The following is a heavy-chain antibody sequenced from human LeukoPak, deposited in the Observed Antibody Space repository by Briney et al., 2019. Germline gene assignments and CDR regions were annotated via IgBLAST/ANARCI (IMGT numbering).Heavy chain of an antibody. CDR1: GFTFSSYS. V-gene: IGHV3-21*01. CDR2: ISSGSSYI. D-gene: IGHD3-10*01. J-gene: IGHJ5*02. Sequence: GGSLRLSCAASGFTFSSYSMNWVRQAPGKGLEWVSPISSGSSYIYYADSVKGRFTISRDNAKNSLYLQMNSPRAEDTAVYYCARGRRLLIGDNWFDPWGQGTLVTVSS. CDR3: ARGRRLLIGDNWFDP.